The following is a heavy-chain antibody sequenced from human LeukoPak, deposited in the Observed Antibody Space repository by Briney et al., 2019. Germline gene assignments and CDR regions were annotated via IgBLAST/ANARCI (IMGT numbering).Heavy chain of an antibody. V-gene: IGHV3-30-3*01. Sequence: GRSLRLSCAASGFTFSSYAMHWVRQAPGKGLEWVAVISYDGSNKYYADSVKGRFTISRDNSKNTLYLQMNSLRAEDTAVYYCVRDHTRIAVAGTYYYYGMDVWGQGTTVTVSS. CDR2: ISYDGSNK. CDR3: VRDHTRIAVAGTYYYYGMDV. D-gene: IGHD6-19*01. J-gene: IGHJ6*02. CDR1: GFTFSSYA.